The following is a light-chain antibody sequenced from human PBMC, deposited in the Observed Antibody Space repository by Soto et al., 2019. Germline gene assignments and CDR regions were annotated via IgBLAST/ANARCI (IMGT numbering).Light chain of an antibody. V-gene: IGLV2-8*01. J-gene: IGLJ2*01. Sequence: QSALTQPPSASGSPGQSVTISCTGTSSDVGGYNFVSWYQQHPGKAPKLMIYEVSERPSGVPDRFSGSKSGNTASLTVSGLQAEDEADYYCSSYAGSNIVLFGGVTKLTVL. CDR3: SSYAGSNIVL. CDR2: EVS. CDR1: SSDVGGYNF.